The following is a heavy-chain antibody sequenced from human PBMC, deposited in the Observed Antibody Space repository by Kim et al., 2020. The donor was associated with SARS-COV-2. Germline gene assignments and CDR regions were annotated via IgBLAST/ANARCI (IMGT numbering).Heavy chain of an antibody. V-gene: IGHV4-4*02. CDR1: GGSISGSNW. J-gene: IGHJ5*02. Sequence: SETLSLTCAVSGGSISGSNWWSWVRQPPGKGLGWIGVIYHSGSTNYNPSLKSRVTTSVDKSKNQFSLKLSSVTAADTAVYYCARAGGGYEILTGYFWGSGFDPWGEGTLVTVSS. CDR3: ARAGGGYEILTGYFWGSGFDP. CDR2: IYHSGST. D-gene: IGHD3-9*01.